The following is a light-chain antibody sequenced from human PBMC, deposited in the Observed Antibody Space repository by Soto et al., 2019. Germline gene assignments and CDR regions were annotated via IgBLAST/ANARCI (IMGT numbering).Light chain of an antibody. V-gene: IGKV1-5*03. J-gene: IGKJ2*01. CDR2: KAS. CDR3: QQYNSYPYT. CDR1: QSFSSW. Sequence: IQMTQSPSTLSASVGDRVTITCRASQSFSSWLAWYQQKPGKAPKLLIYKASSLESGVPSRFSGSGSGTEFPLTISSLQPDDFATYYCQQYNSYPYTFGQGTKLEIK.